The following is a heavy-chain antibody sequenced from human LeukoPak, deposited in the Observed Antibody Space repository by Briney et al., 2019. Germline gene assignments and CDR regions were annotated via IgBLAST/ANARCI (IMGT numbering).Heavy chain of an antibody. CDR1: GLTFSSHW. D-gene: IGHD3-10*01. CDR3: TTEGEVVRGVSLDC. V-gene: IGHV3-74*01. Sequence: GGSLRLSCAASGLTFSSHWMHWVRQAPGKGLVWVSHINNDGSSTTYADSVKGRFTISRDNAKNTVYLQMNSLRAEDTAVYYCTTEGEVVRGVSLDCWGQGTLVTVSS. J-gene: IGHJ4*02. CDR2: INNDGSST.